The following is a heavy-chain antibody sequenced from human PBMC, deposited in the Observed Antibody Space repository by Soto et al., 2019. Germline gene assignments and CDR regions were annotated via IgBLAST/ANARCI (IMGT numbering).Heavy chain of an antibody. CDR3: ARKVYGDFWSGYRTWFDP. Sequence: QVQLVQSGSELKKPGASVKVSCKASGYTFTSYAMNWVRQAPRQGLEWMGWINTNTGNPTYAQGFTGRFVFSLDTSVSTAYLQICSLKAEDTAVYYCARKVYGDFWSGYRTWFDPWGQGTLVTVSS. CDR1: GYTFTSYA. J-gene: IGHJ5*02. CDR2: INTNTGNP. V-gene: IGHV7-4-1*01. D-gene: IGHD3-3*01.